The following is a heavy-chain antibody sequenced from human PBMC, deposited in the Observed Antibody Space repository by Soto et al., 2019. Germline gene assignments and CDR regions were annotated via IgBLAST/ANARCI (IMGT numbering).Heavy chain of an antibody. Sequence: PVGSLRLSCAASGFTFSSYAMSWVRQAPGKGLEWVSAISGSGGSTYYADSVKGRFTISRDNSKNTLYLQMNSLRAEDTAVYYCAKDNGGSTPKDYYYGMDVWGQGTTVTVSS. CDR2: ISGSGGST. J-gene: IGHJ6*02. CDR1: GFTFSSYA. V-gene: IGHV3-23*01. D-gene: IGHD2-15*01. CDR3: AKDNGGSTPKDYYYGMDV.